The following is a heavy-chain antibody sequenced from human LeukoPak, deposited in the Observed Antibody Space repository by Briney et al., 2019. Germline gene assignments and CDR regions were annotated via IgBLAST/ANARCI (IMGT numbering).Heavy chain of an antibody. Sequence: VASVKVSCKASGGTFSSYAISWVRQAPGQGLEWMGRIIPIFGTANYAQKFQGRVTITTDESTSTAYMELSSLRSEDTAVYYCASLGPSKSGNYLAWGQGTLVTVSS. CDR2: IIPIFGTA. D-gene: IGHD1-26*01. J-gene: IGHJ5*02. V-gene: IGHV1-69*05. CDR3: ASLGPSKSGNYLA. CDR1: GGTFSSYA.